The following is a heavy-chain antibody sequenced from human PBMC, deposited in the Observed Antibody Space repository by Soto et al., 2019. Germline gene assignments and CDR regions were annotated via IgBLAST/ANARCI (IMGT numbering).Heavy chain of an antibody. CDR2: ISGSGGST. Sequence: PGGSLRLSCAASGFTFSSYAMSWVRQAPGKGLEWVSAISGSGGSTYYADSVKGRFTISRDNSKNTLYLQMNSLRAEDTAVYYCAASGIAAADHYYYYMDVWGKGTTVTVSS. CDR1: GFTFSSYA. CDR3: AASGIAAADHYYYYMDV. V-gene: IGHV3-23*01. D-gene: IGHD6-13*01. J-gene: IGHJ6*03.